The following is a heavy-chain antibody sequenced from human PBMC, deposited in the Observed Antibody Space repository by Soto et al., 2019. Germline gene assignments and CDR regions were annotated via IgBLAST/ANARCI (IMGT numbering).Heavy chain of an antibody. CDR2: VSGSGSST. D-gene: IGHD3-22*01. CDR3: AKGSSSGTQAVDY. Sequence: GGSLRLSCAASGFTFSSFAMSWVRQAPGKGLEWVSDVSGSGSSTYYADSVKGRFTISRDNSKNTLYLQMNSLRAEDAAIYYCAKGSSSGTQAVDYWGQGTLVTVSS. CDR1: GFTFSSFA. V-gene: IGHV3-23*01. J-gene: IGHJ4*02.